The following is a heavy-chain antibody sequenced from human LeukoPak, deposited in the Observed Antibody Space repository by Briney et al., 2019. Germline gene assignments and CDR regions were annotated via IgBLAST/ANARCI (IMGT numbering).Heavy chain of an antibody. D-gene: IGHD2-2*01. CDR3: ARAAAAAMANYFDY. Sequence: ASVKVSCKASGYTFTDSYIHWVRQAPGQGLEWMGWIIPDSGGTSYAQKFQDRVTMTRDTSISTAYMELSSLRSDDTAAYYCARAAAAAMANYFDYWGQGALVTVAS. CDR1: GYTFTDSY. J-gene: IGHJ4*02. V-gene: IGHV1-2*02. CDR2: IIPDSGGT.